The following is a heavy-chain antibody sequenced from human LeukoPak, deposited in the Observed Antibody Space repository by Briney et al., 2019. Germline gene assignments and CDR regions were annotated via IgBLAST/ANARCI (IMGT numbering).Heavy chain of an antibody. CDR2: IDTSSTTM. CDR3: ARDNWVDC. Sequence: GGSLRLSFAASGLTFSKYSMTWVHQAPGKGLEWVSFIDTSSTTMYYTDSVKGRFTISRDNAKNSLYLQMNSLKVEDTAIYYCARDNWVDCWGQGTLVTVSS. CDR1: GLTFSKYS. J-gene: IGHJ5*01. V-gene: IGHV3-48*04.